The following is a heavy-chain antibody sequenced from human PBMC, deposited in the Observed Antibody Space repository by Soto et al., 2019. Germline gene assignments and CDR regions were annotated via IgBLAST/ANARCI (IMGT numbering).Heavy chain of an antibody. CDR1: GFRFSDFY. J-gene: IGHJ5*02. Sequence: GGSLRLSCAASGFRFSDFYMSWVRQAPGKGLEWIAYISGSDGTVYYADSVKGRFTISRDNTRNTLYLQMGSLRAEDTAMYYCARDQRPERYCTSAACLNWFDPWGQGT. D-gene: IGHD2-8*02. CDR2: ISGSDGTV. V-gene: IGHV3-11*01. CDR3: ARDQRPERYCTSAACLNWFDP.